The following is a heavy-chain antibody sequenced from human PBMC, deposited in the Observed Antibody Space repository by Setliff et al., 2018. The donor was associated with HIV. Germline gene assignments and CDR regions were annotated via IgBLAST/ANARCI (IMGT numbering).Heavy chain of an antibody. V-gene: IGHV4-59*13. Sequence: SETLSLTCTVSGGSISSYYWSWIRQPPGKGLEWIGYIYYSGSNNYNPSLKSRVTISVDTSKNQFSLKLSSVTAADTAVYYCERDGGIRLGELSSTPQETFDIWGQGTMVTVSS. CDR1: GGSISSYY. CDR2: IYYSGSN. J-gene: IGHJ3*02. D-gene: IGHD3-16*02. CDR3: ERDGGIRLGELSSTPQETFDI.